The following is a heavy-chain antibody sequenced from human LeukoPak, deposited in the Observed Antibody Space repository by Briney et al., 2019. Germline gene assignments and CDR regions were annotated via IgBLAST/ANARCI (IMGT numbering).Heavy chain of an antibody. CDR1: GYTFTSYY. V-gene: IGHV1-46*01. D-gene: IGHD2-2*01. Sequence: ASVKVSCKASGYTFTSYYMHWVRQAPGQGLEWMGIINPSGGSTSYAQKFQGRVTMTWDTSTSTVYMELSSLRSEDTAVYYCARNIVVVPAAEIYYYYYGMDVWGQGTTVTVSS. J-gene: IGHJ6*02. CDR3: ARNIVVVPAAEIYYYYYGMDV. CDR2: INPSGGST.